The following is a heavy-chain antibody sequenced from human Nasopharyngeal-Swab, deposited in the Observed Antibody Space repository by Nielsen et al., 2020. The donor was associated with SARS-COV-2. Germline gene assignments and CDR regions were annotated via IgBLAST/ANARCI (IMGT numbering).Heavy chain of an antibody. CDR3: VKDRGAYSVVGVAAS. CDR2: ISSNGGST. D-gene: IGHD2-15*01. Sequence: GESLKISCSASGFTFSSYTMHWVRQAPGKGLEHVSAISSNGGSTYYADSVKGRFTISRDNSKNTLNLQMSSLRAEDTAVYYCVKDRGAYSVVGVAASWGQGTLVTVSS. V-gene: IGHV3-64D*06. J-gene: IGHJ4*02. CDR1: GFTFSSYT.